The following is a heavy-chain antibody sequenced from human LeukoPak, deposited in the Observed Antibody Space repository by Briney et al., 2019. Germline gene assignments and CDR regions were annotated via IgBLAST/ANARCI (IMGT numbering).Heavy chain of an antibody. D-gene: IGHD4-17*01. CDR2: IKYDGSEK. V-gene: IGHV3-7*03. CDR1: GFTFSNYW. J-gene: IGHJ4*02. CDR3: ARDDYGDNEYCFDY. Sequence: GGSLRHSCTASGFTFSNYWMSWVRQAPGKGLEWVANIKYDGSEKYYVDSVKGRLTISGDNAKNSLYLQMNSLRAEDTAVYYCARDDYGDNEYCFDYWGQGTLVTVSS.